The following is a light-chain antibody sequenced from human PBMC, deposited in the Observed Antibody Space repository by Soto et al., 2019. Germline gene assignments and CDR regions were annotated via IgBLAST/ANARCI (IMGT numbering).Light chain of an antibody. CDR2: GVS. Sequence: EIVLTQSPGTLSLSPGERATLSCRASQSVSSSYLAWYQQKPGQAPRLLIYGVSSRATGIPDRFSGSGSGTDFTLTISRLVPEDFAVYYCQQYGSSPPYTFGQGTKLEIK. V-gene: IGKV3-20*01. CDR1: QSVSSSY. J-gene: IGKJ2*01. CDR3: QQYGSSPPYT.